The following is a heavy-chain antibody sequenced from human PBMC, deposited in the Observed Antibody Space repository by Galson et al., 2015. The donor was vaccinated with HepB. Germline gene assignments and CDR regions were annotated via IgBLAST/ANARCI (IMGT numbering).Heavy chain of an antibody. J-gene: IGHJ4*02. CDR1: GFTFNSYA. V-gene: IGHV3-30*18. CDR2: ISYDRINQ. CDR3: AKESNIEWMLLPGHFDY. D-gene: IGHD1-26*01. Sequence: SLRLSCAASGFTFNSYAMHWVRQAPGKGLEWVAVISYDRINQYYADSVKGRFTISRDNSKNTLYLQMNSLRPGDTAVYYCAKESNIEWMLLPGHFDYWGQGSLVTVSS.